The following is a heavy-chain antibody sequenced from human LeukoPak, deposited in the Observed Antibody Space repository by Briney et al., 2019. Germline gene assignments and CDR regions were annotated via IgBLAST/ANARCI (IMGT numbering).Heavy chain of an antibody. Sequence: SETLSLTCTVSGGSIGSTSYYWGWIRQPPGKDLEWIVSMYDSGTTYYSPSLKRRVYISVDTSKNQFSLRLSSVTAADTAVYYCVRKRDGWVADYWGQGSLVTVSS. CDR3: VRKRDGWVADY. D-gene: IGHD1-26*01. V-gene: IGHV4-39*01. CDR1: GGSIGSTSYY. CDR2: MYDSGTT. J-gene: IGHJ4*02.